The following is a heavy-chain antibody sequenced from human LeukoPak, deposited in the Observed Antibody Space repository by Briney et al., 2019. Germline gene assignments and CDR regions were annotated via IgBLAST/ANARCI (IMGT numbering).Heavy chain of an antibody. CDR2: ISGSGGST. V-gene: IGHV3-23*01. J-gene: IGHJ5*02. CDR1: GFTFSSYA. D-gene: IGHD6-19*01. CDR3: AKAGGIAVAGSRTGLDP. Sequence: GGSLRLSCAASGFTFSSYAMSWVRQAPGKGLEWVSAISGSGGSTYYADSVKGRFTISRDNSKNTLYLQMNSLRAEDTAVYYCAKAGGIAVAGSRTGLDPWGQGTLVTVSS.